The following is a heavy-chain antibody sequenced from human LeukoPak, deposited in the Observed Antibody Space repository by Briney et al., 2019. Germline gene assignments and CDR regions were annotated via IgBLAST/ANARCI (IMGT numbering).Heavy chain of an antibody. CDR2: ISSSSSYI. V-gene: IGHV3-21*01. Sequence: GGSLRLSCAASGFTFSSYSMNWVRQAPGKGLEWVSSISSSSSYIYYADSVKGRFTISRDNAKNSLYLQMNSLRAEDTAVYYCAKGLLEWSLGAFDIWGQGTMVTVSS. CDR3: AKGLLEWSLGAFDI. D-gene: IGHD3-3*01. J-gene: IGHJ3*02. CDR1: GFTFSSYS.